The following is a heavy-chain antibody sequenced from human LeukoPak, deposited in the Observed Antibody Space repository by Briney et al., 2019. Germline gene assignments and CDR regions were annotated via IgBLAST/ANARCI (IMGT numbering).Heavy chain of an antibody. Sequence: PGGSLRLSCAASGFTFDDYGMSWIRQPPGKGLEWIGEINHSGSTNYNPSLKSRVTISVDTSKNQFSLKLSSVTAADTAVYYCARGHTYYDFWSGSSMVHFDYWGQGTLVTVSS. V-gene: IGHV4-34*01. D-gene: IGHD3-3*01. J-gene: IGHJ4*02. CDR2: INHSGST. CDR1: GFTFDDYG. CDR3: ARGHTYYDFWSGSSMVHFDY.